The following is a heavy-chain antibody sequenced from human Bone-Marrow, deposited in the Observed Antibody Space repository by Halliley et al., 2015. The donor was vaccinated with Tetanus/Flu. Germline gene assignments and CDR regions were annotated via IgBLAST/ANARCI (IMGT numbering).Heavy chain of an antibody. V-gene: IGHV4-61*08. J-gene: IGHJ4*02. CDR1: GVSVYNDGSY. CDR2: IHHSGST. CDR3: ARAICIAGSCFGRVPHFDQ. D-gene: IGHD2-15*01. Sequence: TLSLTYTISGVSVYNDGSYWSWIRQPPGKGLEWIGYIHHSGSTKYNPSLNSRGTISLDTSRNQFSLRLKSVTAADTAVYYCARAICIAGSCFGRVPHFDQWGQGTLVTVSS.